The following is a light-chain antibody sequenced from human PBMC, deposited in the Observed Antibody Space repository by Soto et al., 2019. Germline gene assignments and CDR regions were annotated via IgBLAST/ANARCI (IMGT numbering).Light chain of an antibody. CDR3: GSWDSSLSAYV. CDR1: SSNIGGNS. J-gene: IGLJ1*01. CDR2: DDD. Sequence: QSVLIQPPSASGTPGQRVTISCSGSSSNIGGNSVSWYQQLPGTAPKLLIYDDDKRPSGIPDRFSGSKSGTSATLGITGFQTGDEADHYCGSWDSSLSAYVFGTGTKLTVL. V-gene: IGLV1-51*01.